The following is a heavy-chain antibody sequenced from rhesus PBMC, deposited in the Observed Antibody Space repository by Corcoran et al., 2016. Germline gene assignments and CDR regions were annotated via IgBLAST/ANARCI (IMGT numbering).Heavy chain of an antibody. D-gene: IGHD6S26*01. CDR1: GGSIRNDF. J-gene: IGHJ4*01. CDR3: TMSFGTGWSPR. CDR2: VSGRSGST. Sequence: QLQLQESGPGLVKPSETLSLTCVVPGGSIRNDFWTWLLQPPWKAPEWGGRVSGRSGSTDYNPSLKSRVTISTDTSKNQVSLKLTSMTAADTAVYYCTMSFGTGWSPRWGQGVLVTVSS. V-gene: IGHV4-173*01.